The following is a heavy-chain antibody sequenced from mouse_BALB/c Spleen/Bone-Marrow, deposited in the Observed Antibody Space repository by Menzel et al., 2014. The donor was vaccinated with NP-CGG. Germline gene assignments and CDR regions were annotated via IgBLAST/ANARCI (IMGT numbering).Heavy chain of an antibody. Sequence: QVQLKESGAELVKPGTSVKLSCKASGYNFTSYWINWVKLRPGQGLEWIGDIYPGSGSTNYNEKFKSKVTLTVDTSSSTAYMQLSSLASEDSALYYCARGAWANWDYFDYWGQGTTLTVSS. CDR3: ARGAWANWDYFDY. D-gene: IGHD4-1*01. CDR2: IYPGSGST. CDR1: GYNFTSYW. V-gene: IGHV1-55*01. J-gene: IGHJ2*01.